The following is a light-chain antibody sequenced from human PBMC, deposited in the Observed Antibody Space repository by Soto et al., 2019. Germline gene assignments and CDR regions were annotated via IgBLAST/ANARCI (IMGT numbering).Light chain of an antibody. V-gene: IGKV3-20*01. CDR1: QSLSSS. CDR3: QQYGSSGT. Sequence: EIVMTQSPATLSVSPGEGATLSCRASQSLSSSLAWHQQKPGQAPRLLIYGASTRATGIPDRFSGSGSGTDFTLTISRLEPEDFAVYYCQQYGSSGTFGQGTKVDIK. CDR2: GAS. J-gene: IGKJ1*01.